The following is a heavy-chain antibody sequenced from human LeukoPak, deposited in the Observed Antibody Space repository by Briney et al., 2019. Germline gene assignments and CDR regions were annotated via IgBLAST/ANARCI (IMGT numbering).Heavy chain of an antibody. D-gene: IGHD5-12*01. J-gene: IGHJ4*02. CDR2: ISGSGGST. CDR3: AKETGYSGYDYGDY. V-gene: IGHV3-23*01. CDR1: DFSISSHG. Sequence: GGSLRLSCVASDFSISSHGLSWVRQAPGKGLEWVSGISGSGGSTYYADSVKGRFTISRDNSKNTLYLQMNSLRAEDTAVYYCAKETGYSGYDYGDYWGQGTLVTVSS.